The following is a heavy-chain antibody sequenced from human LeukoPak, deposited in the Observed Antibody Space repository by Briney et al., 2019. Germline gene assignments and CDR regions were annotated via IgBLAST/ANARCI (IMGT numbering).Heavy chain of an antibody. V-gene: IGHV4-59*01. CDR3: ARGGAARLHFQN. Sequence: SSETLSLTCTVSGGSISTYYWNWIRQPPGKGLEWIGYIYHSGSTNYNPSLQSRVTISVDTSKNQFSLNLNSVTAADTAVYYCARGGAARLHFQNWGQGTLVTVSS. CDR2: IYHSGST. CDR1: GGSISTYY. D-gene: IGHD6-6*01. J-gene: IGHJ1*01.